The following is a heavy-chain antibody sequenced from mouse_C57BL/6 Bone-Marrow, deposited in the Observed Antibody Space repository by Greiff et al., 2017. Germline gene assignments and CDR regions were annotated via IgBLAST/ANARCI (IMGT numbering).Heavy chain of an antibody. Sequence: EVQLVESGGGLVNPGGSLKLSCAASGFTFSDYGMHWVRQAPEKGLEWVAYISSGSSTIYYADTVKGRFTISRDNAKNTLFLQMTSLRSEDTAMYYCATGTRYWGQGTTLTVSS. J-gene: IGHJ2*01. CDR3: ATGTRY. V-gene: IGHV5-17*01. CDR1: GFTFSDYG. CDR2: ISSGSSTI. D-gene: IGHD4-1*01.